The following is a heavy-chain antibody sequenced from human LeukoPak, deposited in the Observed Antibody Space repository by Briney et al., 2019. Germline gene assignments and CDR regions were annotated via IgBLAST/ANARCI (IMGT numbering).Heavy chain of an antibody. D-gene: IGHD5-18*01. J-gene: IGHJ4*02. Sequence: PGGSLRLSCAASGFTFSSYAMSWVRQAPGKELEWVSAISGSGGSTYYADSVKGRFTISRDNSKNTLYLQMNSLRAEDTAVYYCAKVKWIQLYYYFDYWGQGTLVTVSS. CDR2: ISGSGGST. CDR1: GFTFSSYA. V-gene: IGHV3-23*01. CDR3: AKVKWIQLYYYFDY.